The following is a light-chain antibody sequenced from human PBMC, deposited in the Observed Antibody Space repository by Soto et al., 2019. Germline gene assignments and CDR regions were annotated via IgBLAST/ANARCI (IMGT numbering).Light chain of an antibody. V-gene: IGKV3D-15*01. CDR1: QSVSSN. Sequence: EIVMTQSPATLSVSPGERSTLSCRASQSVSSNLAWYQLKPGQAPRLLIYGASSRATGIPGRFSGSGSGTEFSLTISSLQSEDFAVYYCQQYNNWPRTFGQGTKVDI. J-gene: IGKJ1*01. CDR3: QQYNNWPRT. CDR2: GAS.